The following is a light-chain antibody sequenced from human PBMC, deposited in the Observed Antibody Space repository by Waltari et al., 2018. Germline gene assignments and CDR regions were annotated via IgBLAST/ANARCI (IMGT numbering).Light chain of an antibody. CDR2: RNN. Sequence: QSVLTQPPSASATPGQRVTISCSGSSSNVEINYVYWYQQLPGTAPKLLIYRNNQRPSGVPERFSGSKSGTSASLAISGLRSEDEADYYCATWDVSLSGWVFGGGTQLTVL. V-gene: IGLV1-47*01. CDR1: SSNVEINY. CDR3: ATWDVSLSGWV. J-gene: IGLJ3*02.